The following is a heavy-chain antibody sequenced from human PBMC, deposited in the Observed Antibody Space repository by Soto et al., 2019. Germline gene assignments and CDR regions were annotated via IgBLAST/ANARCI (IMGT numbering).Heavy chain of an antibody. Sequence: QVQLVQSGAEVRKPGSSVKVSCKAPGGTFSTYIISWVRQAPGQGLEWMGRIIPIPDITNYAQKFQGRVTITADRSTSTAYMEMTSLKSEDVAVYSCERVPITRRGDACDLWGQGTVVTVSS. CDR1: GGTFSTYI. D-gene: IGHD3-3*01. J-gene: IGHJ3*01. V-gene: IGHV1-69*02. CDR2: IIPIPDIT. CDR3: ERVPITRRGDACDL.